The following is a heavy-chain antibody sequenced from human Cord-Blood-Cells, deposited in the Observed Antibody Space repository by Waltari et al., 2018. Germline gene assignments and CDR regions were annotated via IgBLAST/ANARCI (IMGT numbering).Heavy chain of an antibody. J-gene: IGHJ4*02. CDR2: SYHRGST. D-gene: IGHD5-18*01. V-gene: IGHV4-4*02. CDR3: ARSPVDTAMVFDY. CDR1: GGSISSSNW. Sequence: QVQLQESGPGLVKPSGTLSLTCAVSGGSISSSNWWSWVRQPPGKGLEWSGESYHRGSTNDTPSLKSRVPISVDKSKNQFSLMLSSVTAADTAVYYCARSPVDTAMVFDYWGQGTLVTVSS.